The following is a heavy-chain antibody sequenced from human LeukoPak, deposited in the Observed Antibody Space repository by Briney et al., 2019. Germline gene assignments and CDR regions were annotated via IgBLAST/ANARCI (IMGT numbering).Heavy chain of an antibody. CDR3: AKGYSSRWYVFVY. V-gene: IGHV3-9*01. CDR1: GFTFDDYA. CDR2: ISWNSGSI. D-gene: IGHD6-13*01. J-gene: IGHJ4*02. Sequence: GGSLRLSCAASGFTFDDYAMHWVRQAPGKGLEGVSGISWNSGSIGYADSVKGRFTISRDNAKNSLYLQMNSLRAEDTALYYCAKGYSSRWYVFVYWGEGDLVTVSS.